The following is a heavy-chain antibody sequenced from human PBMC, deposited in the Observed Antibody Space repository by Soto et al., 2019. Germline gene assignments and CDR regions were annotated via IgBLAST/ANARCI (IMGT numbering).Heavy chain of an antibody. J-gene: IGHJ4*02. CDR1: GFTFSSYG. D-gene: IGHD6-6*01. V-gene: IGHV3-33*01. CDR3: ASVGYSSSSGGY. Sequence: QVQLVESGGGVVQPGRSLRLSCAASGFTFSSYGMHWVRQPPGKGLEWVAVIWYDGSNKFYADSVKGRFTISRDNSKNTLYLQMNSLRAEDTAVYYCASVGYSSSSGGYWGQGTLVTVSS. CDR2: IWYDGSNK.